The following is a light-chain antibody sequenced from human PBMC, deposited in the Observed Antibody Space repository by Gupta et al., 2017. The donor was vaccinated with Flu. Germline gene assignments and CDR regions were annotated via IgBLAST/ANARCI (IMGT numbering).Light chain of an antibody. CDR1: QSVRSY. J-gene: IGKJ5*01. Sequence: AHLSLSPGERATLSCRASQSVRSYLAWYQQKRGQAPRLLIYAASNRATGIPARFSGSGSGTDFTLTISSREPEDFAVYYCQQRSSWPRITFGQGTRLEIK. V-gene: IGKV3-11*01. CDR3: QQRSSWPRIT. CDR2: AAS.